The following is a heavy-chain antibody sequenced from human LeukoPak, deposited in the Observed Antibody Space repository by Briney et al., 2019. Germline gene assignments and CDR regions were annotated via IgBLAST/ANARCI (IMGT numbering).Heavy chain of an antibody. CDR2: IGGRGSNI. V-gene: IGHV3-48*01. CDR1: GFTFSSYS. Sequence: GGSLRLSCAASGFTFSSYSMNWVRQAPGKGLEWVSYIGGRGSNICYADSVKGRFTISRDNAKNSVNLQMNSLRAEDTAVYYCATATRGYSYGYVSWGQGTLVTVSS. CDR3: ATATRGYSYGYVS. D-gene: IGHD5-18*01. J-gene: IGHJ5*02.